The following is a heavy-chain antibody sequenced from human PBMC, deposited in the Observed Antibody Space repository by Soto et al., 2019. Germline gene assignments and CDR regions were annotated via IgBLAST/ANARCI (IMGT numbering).Heavy chain of an antibody. V-gene: IGHV4-39*01. CDR1: GGSISSSNYY. J-gene: IGHJ4*02. D-gene: IGHD2-2*01. Sequence: QLQLQESGPGLVKPSETLSLTCTVSGGSISSSNYYWGWIRQPPGKGLEFIGSVYYSGSTYYNPSLMSRVTISVGTSKNQFSLNLTSVTAADTAVYYCASESEYCSSTGCYWPMDYWGQGTLVTVSS. CDR3: ASESEYCSSTGCYWPMDY. CDR2: VYYSGST.